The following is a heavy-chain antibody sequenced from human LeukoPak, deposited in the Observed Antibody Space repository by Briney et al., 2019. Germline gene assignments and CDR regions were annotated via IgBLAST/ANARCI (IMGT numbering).Heavy chain of an antibody. D-gene: IGHD5-24*01. CDR1: GGSISSYY. J-gene: IGHJ3*02. CDR2: IYYSGTT. CDR3: ARHERDASLDHALDI. Sequence: PSETLSLTCIVSGGSISSYYWSWIRQAPGKGLEWIGYIYYSGTTSYNPSLKSRVTILVDTSKNQFSLKLSSVTAADTAVYYRARHERDASLDHALDIWGQGTVVTVS. V-gene: IGHV4-59*08.